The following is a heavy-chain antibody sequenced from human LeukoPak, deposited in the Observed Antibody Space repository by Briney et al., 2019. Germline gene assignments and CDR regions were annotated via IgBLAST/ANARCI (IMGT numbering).Heavy chain of an antibody. Sequence: GGSLRLSCAASGFTFDDYAMHWVRQAPGKGLEWVSGISWNSGSIGYADSVKGRFTISRDNAKNSLYLQMNSLRAEDTALYYCAKDIGYWGQGTLVTVSS. CDR1: GFTFDDYA. J-gene: IGHJ4*02. CDR3: AKDIGY. V-gene: IGHV3-9*01. CDR2: ISWNSGSI.